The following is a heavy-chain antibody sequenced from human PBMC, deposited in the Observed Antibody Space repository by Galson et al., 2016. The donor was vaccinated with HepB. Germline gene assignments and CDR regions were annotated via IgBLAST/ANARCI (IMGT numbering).Heavy chain of an antibody. CDR2: IYYSGST. J-gene: IGHJ4*02. Sequence: TLSLTCTVSGGSINNGGYYWSWIRQHPGKGLEWIGHIYYSGSTYYTPSLKSRVSISVDTSKNQFFLKVNSVTAADTAVYYCARDRGHGDYEFDCWGQGTLVTVSS. V-gene: IGHV4-31*03. CDR3: ARDRGHGDYEFDC. D-gene: IGHD4-17*01. CDR1: GGSINNGGYY.